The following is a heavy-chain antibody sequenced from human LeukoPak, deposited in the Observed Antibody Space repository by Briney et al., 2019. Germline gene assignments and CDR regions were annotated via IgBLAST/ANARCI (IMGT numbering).Heavy chain of an antibody. Sequence: SETLSLTCAVYGGSFSGYYWSWIRQPPGKGLEWLGEINHSGSTNYNPSLKSRVTISVDTSKNQFSLKLSSVTAADTAVYYCASPGEDCSSTSCYNYYYGMDVWGQGTTVTVSS. CDR3: ASPGEDCSSTSCYNYYYGMDV. D-gene: IGHD2-2*02. CDR1: GGSFSGYY. J-gene: IGHJ6*02. V-gene: IGHV4-34*01. CDR2: INHSGST.